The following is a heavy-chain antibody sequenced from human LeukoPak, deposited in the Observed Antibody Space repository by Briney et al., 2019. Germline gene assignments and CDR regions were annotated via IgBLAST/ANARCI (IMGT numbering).Heavy chain of an antibody. Sequence: PGGSLRLSCAASGFTFSSYEMNWVRQAPGKGLEWVSYISSSGSTIYYADSVKGRFTISRGNAKNSLYLQMNSLRAEDTAVYYCARAKSVDTAMWFDPWGQGTLVTVSS. CDR2: ISSSGSTI. CDR1: GFTFSSYE. J-gene: IGHJ5*02. CDR3: ARAKSVDTAMWFDP. V-gene: IGHV3-48*03. D-gene: IGHD5-18*01.